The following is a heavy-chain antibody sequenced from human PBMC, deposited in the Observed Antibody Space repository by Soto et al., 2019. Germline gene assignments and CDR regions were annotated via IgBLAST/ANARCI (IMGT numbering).Heavy chain of an antibody. V-gene: IGHV4-39*01. Sequence: QLQLQESGPGLLRPSETLSLTCNVSGGAISSSSYFWAWVRQPPGKTLEWIGHILYSGTTHYNESLKSRVTIPVDTSKNQSSLRLNSLNPADTAVYYCARGGGYYGVPFDYWGQGTLVPVSS. J-gene: IGHJ4*02. D-gene: IGHD4-17*01. CDR1: GGAISSSSYF. CDR2: ILYSGTT. CDR3: ARGGGYYGVPFDY.